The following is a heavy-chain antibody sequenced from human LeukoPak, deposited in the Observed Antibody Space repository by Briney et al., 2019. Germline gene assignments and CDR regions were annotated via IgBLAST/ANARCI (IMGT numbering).Heavy chain of an antibody. J-gene: IGHJ4*02. D-gene: IGHD3-22*01. CDR3: ARASYSYDINGWVPFDY. CDR1: GGSMSSDNYY. V-gene: IGHV4-61*02. CDR2: IYTSGST. Sequence: SQTLSLTCTVSGGSMSSDNYYWNWIRLPAGKGLEWIGRIYTSGSTNYNPSLKSRVTISGDTSKNQFSLRLSSVTAADTAVYYCARASYSYDINGWVPFDYWGQGTLVTVSS.